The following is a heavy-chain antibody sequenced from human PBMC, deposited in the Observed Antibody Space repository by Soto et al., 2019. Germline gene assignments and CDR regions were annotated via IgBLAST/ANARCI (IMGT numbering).Heavy chain of an antibody. Sequence: SETLSLTCTVSGGSISGHYWIWIRQSPGKGLEWIGYIFYTGSTNYNPSLKSRVTLSADTSRNQFSLRLSSVTAADTAVYYCARVGSSGWSPDYWGQGTLVTVSS. CDR3: ARVGSSGWSPDY. D-gene: IGHD6-19*01. CDR2: IFYTGST. CDR1: GGSISGHY. J-gene: IGHJ4*02. V-gene: IGHV4-59*11.